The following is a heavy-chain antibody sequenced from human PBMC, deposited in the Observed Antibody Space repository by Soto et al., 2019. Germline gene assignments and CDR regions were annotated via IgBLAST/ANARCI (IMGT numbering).Heavy chain of an antibody. V-gene: IGHV1-69*01. CDR2: IIPILGST. J-gene: IGHJ5*02. CDR3: AKKNPHGDSNKAWLDP. Sequence: QVQLLQSGAELREPGSSVRVSCTPSGGTFVSSAFAWVRQAPGGKIEWMGGIIPILGSTKYAEKFLGRLTIRADDSSRTAYLELSRLTFDDTSVYFCAKKNPHGDSNKAWLDPWGQGTVVTVST. CDR1: GGTFVSSA. D-gene: IGHD2-8*01.